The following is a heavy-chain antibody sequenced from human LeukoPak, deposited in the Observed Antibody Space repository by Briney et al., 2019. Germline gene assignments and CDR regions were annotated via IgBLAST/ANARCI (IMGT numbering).Heavy chain of an antibody. CDR1: GGSITSASYY. V-gene: IGHV4-39*01. CDR3: ARGPPYTESFARTWFDA. Sequence: PSETLSLTCTVSGGSITSASYYWGWVRQPPGKGLEWIGSIYYSGNTYNNPSLKGRVTISIDTSTSRFSLELRSVTAADTAVYFCARGPPYTESFARTWFDAWGRGTVVTVSS. D-gene: IGHD1-26*01. J-gene: IGHJ5*02. CDR2: IYYSGNT.